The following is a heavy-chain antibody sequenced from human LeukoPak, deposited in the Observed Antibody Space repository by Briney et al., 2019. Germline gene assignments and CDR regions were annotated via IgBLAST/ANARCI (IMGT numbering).Heavy chain of an antibody. CDR2: IYYSGST. CDR3: ARLRDGGGYVGY. Sequence: SETLSLTCTVAGGSFSSGSYFWIWIRQPPGKGLEWIGYIYYSGSTNYNPSLKSRVTISVDTSKNQFSLKLSSVTAADTAVYYCARLRDGGGYVGYWGQGTLVTVSS. V-gene: IGHV4-61*01. D-gene: IGHD5-24*01. CDR1: GGSFSSGSYF. J-gene: IGHJ4*02.